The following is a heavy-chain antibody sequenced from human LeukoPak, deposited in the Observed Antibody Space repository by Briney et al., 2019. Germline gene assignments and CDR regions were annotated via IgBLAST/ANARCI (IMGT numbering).Heavy chain of an antibody. D-gene: IGHD4-11*01. CDR3: ARGRGDDYSNYWSYYYMDV. Sequence: SVKVSCKASGGTFSSYAISWVRQAPGQGLEWMGGIIPIFGTANYAQKFQGRVTITTDESTSTAYMELSSLRSEDTAVYYCARGRGDDYSNYWSYYYMDVWGKGTTVTVSS. CDR1: GGTFSSYA. CDR2: IIPIFGTA. J-gene: IGHJ6*03. V-gene: IGHV1-69*05.